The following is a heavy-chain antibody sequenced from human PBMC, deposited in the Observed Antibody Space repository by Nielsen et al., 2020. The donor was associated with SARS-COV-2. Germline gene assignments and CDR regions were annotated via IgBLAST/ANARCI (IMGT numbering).Heavy chain of an antibody. CDR1: GFIFRSYG. J-gene: IGHJ4*02. V-gene: IGHV3-30*18. CDR3: AKDPELYTSGWGTDH. D-gene: IGHD6-25*01. CDR2: ISYTGSET. Sequence: GESLKISCAASGFIFRSYGMSWVRQAPGRGLEWVALISYTGSETFYADSVKGRFTISRDNSKNTLDLQMNSLRVDDTAVYYCAKDPELYTSGWGTDHWGQGTLVTVSA.